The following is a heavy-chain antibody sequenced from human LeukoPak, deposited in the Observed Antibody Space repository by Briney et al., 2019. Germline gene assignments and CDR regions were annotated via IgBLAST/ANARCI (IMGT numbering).Heavy chain of an antibody. CDR2: ISSSSSYT. CDR1: GFTFSDYY. CDR3: AKVYSGYDFDAFDI. Sequence: GGSLRLSCAASGFTFSDYYMSWIRQAPGKGLEWVSYISSSSSYTNYADSVKGRFTISRDNAKNSLYLQMNSLRAEDTAVYYCAKVYSGYDFDAFDIWGQGTMVTVSS. D-gene: IGHD5-12*01. V-gene: IGHV3-11*05. J-gene: IGHJ3*02.